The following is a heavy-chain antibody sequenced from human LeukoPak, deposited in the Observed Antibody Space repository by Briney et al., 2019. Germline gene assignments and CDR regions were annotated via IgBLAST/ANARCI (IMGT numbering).Heavy chain of an antibody. Sequence: SETLSLTCAVYGGSFSGFYWSWIRQPPGKGLEWIGDINHSGGTNYIPSLKSRVTISVDTSKNQFSLKLSSVTAADTAVYYCARDLYYVWGSFPSWGQGTLVTVSS. V-gene: IGHV4-34*01. CDR3: ARDLYYVWGSFPS. CDR2: INHSGGT. CDR1: GGSFSGFY. J-gene: IGHJ4*02. D-gene: IGHD3-16*01.